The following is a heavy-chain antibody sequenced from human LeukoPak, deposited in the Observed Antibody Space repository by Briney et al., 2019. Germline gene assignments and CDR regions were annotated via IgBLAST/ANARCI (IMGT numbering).Heavy chain of an antibody. CDR1: GYTFTSYD. J-gene: IGHJ6*03. D-gene: IGHD4-17*01. Sequence: ASVKVSCKASGYTFTSYDINWVRQATGQGLEWMGWMNPNSGNTGYAQKLQGRVTMTRNTSIGTAYMELSSLRSEDTAVYYCARGTVTHYYYYYYMDVWGKGTTVTVSS. V-gene: IGHV1-8*01. CDR2: MNPNSGNT. CDR3: ARGTVTHYYYYYYMDV.